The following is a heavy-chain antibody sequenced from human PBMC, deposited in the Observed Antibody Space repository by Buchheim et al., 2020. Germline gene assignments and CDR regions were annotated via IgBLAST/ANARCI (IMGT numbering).Heavy chain of an antibody. CDR1: GFTFSSYA. V-gene: IGHV3-23*04. CDR3: APVRLLLEWLLPGDL. Sequence: EMQLVESWGGVVQPGGSLRLSCAASGFTFSSYAMSWVRPAPGKGLEWVSAIRGSCGSTYYADSVTGRFTISRDNSKNTLYMQLNSLRAGDPAVYYCAPVRLLLEWLLPGDLWGQGTL. CDR2: IRGSCGST. J-gene: IGHJ4*02. D-gene: IGHD3-3*01.